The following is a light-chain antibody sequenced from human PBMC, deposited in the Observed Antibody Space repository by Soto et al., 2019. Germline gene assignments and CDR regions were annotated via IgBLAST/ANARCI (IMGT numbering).Light chain of an antibody. Sequence: DIQMTQSPSTLSASVGDRVTITCRASQSISNWLAWYQQKPGKAPKLLIYKASSLESGVPSRFSGSGSGTQFTLNISSLKHDDFANYYCQQYNTYFGQGTKLEIK. CDR1: QSISNW. J-gene: IGKJ2*01. V-gene: IGKV1-5*03. CDR3: QQYNTY. CDR2: KAS.